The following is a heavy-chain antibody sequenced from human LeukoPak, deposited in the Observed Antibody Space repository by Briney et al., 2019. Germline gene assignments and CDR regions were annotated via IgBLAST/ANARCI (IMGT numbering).Heavy chain of an antibody. V-gene: IGHV3-30*03. J-gene: IGHJ5*02. CDR2: ISYEGRSE. Sequence: GGSLRLSCAASGFIFKNYGMHWVRQAPGKGLEWVAVISYEGRSEYYADSVKGRFTISRDDSKNTAYLQMNSLKTEDTAVYYCISRDLLNWFDPWGQGTLVTVSS. CDR1: GFIFKNYG. CDR3: ISRDLLNWFDP.